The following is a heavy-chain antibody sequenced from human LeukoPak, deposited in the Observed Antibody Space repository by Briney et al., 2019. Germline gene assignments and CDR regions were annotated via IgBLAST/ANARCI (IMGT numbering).Heavy chain of an antibody. Sequence: PGGSLRLSCAASGFTFSSYSMNWVRQAPGKGLEWVSPISSSSSYIYYADSVKGRFTISRDNAKNSLYLQMNSLRAEDTAVYYCARDRPSSGWYDTMGFDYWGQGTLVTVSS. D-gene: IGHD6-19*01. J-gene: IGHJ4*02. V-gene: IGHV3-21*01. CDR1: GFTFSSYS. CDR2: ISSSSSYI. CDR3: ARDRPSSGWYDTMGFDY.